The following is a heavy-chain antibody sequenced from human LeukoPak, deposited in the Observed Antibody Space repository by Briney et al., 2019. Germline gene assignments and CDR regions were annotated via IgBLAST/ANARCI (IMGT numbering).Heavy chain of an antibody. CDR2: IKQDGSEK. CDR1: GFTFSSHS. D-gene: IGHD3-3*01. Sequence: GGSLRLSCATSGFTFSSHSMSWVRQAPVKGLEWVANIKQDGSEKHYVDSVKGRFSISRDNTKNSLYLQMNSLRAEDTAVYYRARAMGTSYGFWSGSYTVSYYYYMDVWGKGTTVTVSS. V-gene: IGHV3-7*01. CDR3: ARAMGTSYGFWSGSYTVSYYYYMDV. J-gene: IGHJ6*03.